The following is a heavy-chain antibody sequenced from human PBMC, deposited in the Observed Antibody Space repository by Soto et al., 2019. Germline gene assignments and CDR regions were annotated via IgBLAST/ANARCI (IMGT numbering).Heavy chain of an antibody. CDR2: INHSGST. J-gene: IGHJ4*02. Sequence: SETLSLTCAVYGGSFSGYYWSWIRQPPGKGLEWIGEINHSGSTNYNPSLKSRVTISVDTSKNQFSLKLSSVTAADTAVYYCARDTDRDGYNYLYDYWGQGTLVTVSS. V-gene: IGHV4-34*01. D-gene: IGHD5-12*01. CDR3: ARDTDRDGYNYLYDY. CDR1: GGSFSGYY.